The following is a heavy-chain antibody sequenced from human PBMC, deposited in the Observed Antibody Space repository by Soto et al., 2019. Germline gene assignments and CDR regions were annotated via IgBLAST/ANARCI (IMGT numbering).Heavy chain of an antibody. CDR3: ARDHKGGYYYYGMDV. V-gene: IGHV3-48*03. J-gene: IGHJ6*02. CDR1: GFTFSSYE. CDR2: ISSSGSTI. Sequence: LRLSCAASGFTFSSYEMNWVRQAPGKGLEWVSYISSSGSTIYYADSVKGRFTISRDNAKNSLYLQMNSLRAEDTAVYYCARDHKGGYYYYGMDVWGQGTTVTV.